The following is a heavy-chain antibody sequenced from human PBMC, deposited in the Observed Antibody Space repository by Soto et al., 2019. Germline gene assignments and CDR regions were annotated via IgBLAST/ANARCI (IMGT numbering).Heavy chain of an antibody. J-gene: IGHJ4*02. Sequence: PGGSLRLSCAASGFTFSSYWMSWVRQAPGKGLEWVANIKQDGSEKYYVDSVKGRFTISRDNAKNSLYLQMNSLRAEDTAVYYCARDLQDYSKAPVGYYWGQGTLVTVSS. CDR2: IKQDGSEK. D-gene: IGHD4-4*01. CDR1: GFTFSSYW. V-gene: IGHV3-7*01. CDR3: ARDLQDYSKAPVGYY.